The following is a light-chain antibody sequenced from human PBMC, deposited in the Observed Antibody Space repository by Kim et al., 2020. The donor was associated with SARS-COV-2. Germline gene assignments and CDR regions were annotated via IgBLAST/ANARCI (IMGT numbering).Light chain of an antibody. CDR1: QSVKYRYNNKNY. V-gene: IGKV4-1*01. Sequence: ATINCKSSQSVKYRYNNKNYLAWYQHKPGQPPNLLIYWASTRESGVPDRFSGSGSGTDFTLTISSLQAEDAAVYYCQQYYLTPFTFGGGTKVDIK. CDR2: WAS. J-gene: IGKJ4*01. CDR3: QQYYLTPFT.